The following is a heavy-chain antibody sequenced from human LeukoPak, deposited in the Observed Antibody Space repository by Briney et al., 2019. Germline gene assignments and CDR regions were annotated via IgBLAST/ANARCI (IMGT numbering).Heavy chain of an antibody. J-gene: IGHJ4*02. CDR1: GFTFSGSA. D-gene: IGHD6-19*01. CDR2: IRSKANSYAT. V-gene: IGHV3-73*01. Sequence: GGSLKLSCAASGFTFSGSAMHWVRQASGKGLEWVGRIRSKANSYATAYAASVKGRFTISRDDSKNTAYLQMNSLKTEDTAVYYCTRRAVASDYWGQGTLVTVSS. CDR3: TRRAVASDY.